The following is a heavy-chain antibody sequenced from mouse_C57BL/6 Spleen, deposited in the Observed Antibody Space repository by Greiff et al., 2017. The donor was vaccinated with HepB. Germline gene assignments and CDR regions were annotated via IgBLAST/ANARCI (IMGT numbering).Heavy chain of an antibody. CDR3: AKNEGSAYYFDY. J-gene: IGHJ2*01. CDR1: GFSLTSYG. Sequence: QVQLKESGPGLVQPSQSLSITCTVSGFSLTSYGVHWVRQSPGKGLEWLGVIWSGGSTDYNAAFMSRLSITKDNSNSQVFFNMNSLQADDNAKSYSAKNEGSAYYFDYWGQGTTLTVSS. V-gene: IGHV2-5*01. CDR2: IWSGGST.